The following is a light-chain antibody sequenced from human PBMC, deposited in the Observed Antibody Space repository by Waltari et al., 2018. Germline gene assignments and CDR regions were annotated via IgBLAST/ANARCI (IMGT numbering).Light chain of an antibody. CDR3: QQFGDSPPSWT. J-gene: IGKJ1*01. V-gene: IGKV3-20*01. Sequence: EIVLTQSPGTLSLSPGERATLSCRASQSVSSSYLAWYQHKPGQAPRLLCYRTSSMATGIPDRCSGSGSGTDCHFTISRLEPEDLAMDYCQQFGDSPPSWTFGQGTKVEIK. CDR1: QSVSSSY. CDR2: RTS.